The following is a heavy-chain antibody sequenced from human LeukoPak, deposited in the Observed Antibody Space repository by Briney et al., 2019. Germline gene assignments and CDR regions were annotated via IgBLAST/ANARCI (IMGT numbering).Heavy chain of an antibody. CDR3: ARDRRGGIQYYYYGMDV. Sequence: SVKVSCKASGGTFSSFAISWVPQAPGQGLEWMGRIIPILGIASYAQKFQGRVTITADKSTSTAYMELSSLRSEDTAVYYCARDRRGGIQYYYYGMDVWGQGTTVTVSS. CDR1: GGTFSSFA. CDR2: IIPILGIA. D-gene: IGHD5-18*01. V-gene: IGHV1-69*04. J-gene: IGHJ6*02.